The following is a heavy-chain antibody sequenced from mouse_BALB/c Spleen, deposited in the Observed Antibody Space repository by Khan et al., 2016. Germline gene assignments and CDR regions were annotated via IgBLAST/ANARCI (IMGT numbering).Heavy chain of an antibody. CDR3: ARNGNRYERTWFAY. CDR1: GYSITSDYA. V-gene: IGHV3-2*02. J-gene: IGHJ3*01. D-gene: IGHD2-14*01. Sequence: EVPLQESGPGLVKPSQSLSLTCTVTGYSITSDYAWNWIRQFPGNKLEWMGYISYSGSTSYNPSLKSRISITRDTSKNQFFLQLNSVTTEDTATYYFARNGNRYERTWFAYWGQGTLVTVSA. CDR2: ISYSGST.